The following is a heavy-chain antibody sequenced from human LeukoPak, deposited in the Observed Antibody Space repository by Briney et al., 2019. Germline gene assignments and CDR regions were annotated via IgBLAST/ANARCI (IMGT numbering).Heavy chain of an antibody. CDR3: ARRMLYYDLDY. V-gene: IGHV4-34*01. CDR2: INHSGST. CDR1: GGSFSGYY. D-gene: IGHD3/OR15-3a*01. Sequence: SETLSLTCAVYGGSFSGYYWGWIRRPPGKGLEWIGEINHSGSTNYNPSLKSRVTISVDTSKNQFSLKLSSVTAADTAVYYCARRMLYYDLDYWGQGTLVTVSS. J-gene: IGHJ4*02.